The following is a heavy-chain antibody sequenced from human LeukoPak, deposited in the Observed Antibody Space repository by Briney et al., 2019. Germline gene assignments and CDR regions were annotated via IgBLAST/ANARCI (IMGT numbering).Heavy chain of an antibody. J-gene: IGHJ1*01. Sequence: GGSLRLSCAASGFTVSSIYMSWVRQAPGKGLEWVSIIYRGGSTYYADSVKGRFAVSRDNSKNTLYLQMNSLRAEDTAVYYCARDPDFGYCSSTSCHAGEYFQHWGQGTLVTVSS. D-gene: IGHD2-2*03. CDR1: GFTVSSIY. CDR3: ARDPDFGYCSSTSCHAGEYFQH. V-gene: IGHV3-53*01. CDR2: IYRGGST.